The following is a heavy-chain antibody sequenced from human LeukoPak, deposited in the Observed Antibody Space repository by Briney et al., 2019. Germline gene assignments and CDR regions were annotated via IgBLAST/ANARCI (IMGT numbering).Heavy chain of an antibody. D-gene: IGHD3-22*01. CDR1: GFTVSSNY. Sequence: PGGSLRLSCVASGFTVSSNYMSWVRQAPGKGLEWVSVIYSGGSTYYADSVKGRFTISRDNSKNTLYLQMNSLRAEDTAVYYCAKDRSDGHYYDFDYWGQGTLVTVSS. J-gene: IGHJ4*02. V-gene: IGHV3-53*01. CDR2: IYSGGST. CDR3: AKDRSDGHYYDFDY.